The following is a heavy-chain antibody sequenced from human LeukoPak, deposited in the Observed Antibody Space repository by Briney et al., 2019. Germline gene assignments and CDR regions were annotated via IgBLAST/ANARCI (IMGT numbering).Heavy chain of an antibody. V-gene: IGHV3-23*01. CDR3: AKDLIRFSEWLSTFDI. J-gene: IGHJ3*02. Sequence: PGGSLRLSCAASGFTFSSYAMSWVRQAPGKGLEWVSAISGSGGSTYYADSVKGRFTISRDNSKNTLYLQMNSLRAEDTAVYYCAKDLIRFSEWLSTFDIWGQGTMVTVSS. CDR2: ISGSGGST. CDR1: GFTFSSYA. D-gene: IGHD3-3*01.